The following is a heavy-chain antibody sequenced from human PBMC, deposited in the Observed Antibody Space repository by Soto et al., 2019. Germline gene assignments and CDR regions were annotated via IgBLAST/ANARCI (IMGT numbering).Heavy chain of an antibody. V-gene: IGHV1-69*13. Sequence: SVKVSCKASGGTFSSYAISWVRQAPGQGLEWMGGIIPIFGTANYAQKFQGRVTITADESTSTAYMELSSLRSEDTAVYYCARLRGYSYGFDYWGQGTLVTVSS. D-gene: IGHD5-18*01. J-gene: IGHJ4*02. CDR3: ARLRGYSYGFDY. CDR2: IIPIFGTA. CDR1: GGTFSSYA.